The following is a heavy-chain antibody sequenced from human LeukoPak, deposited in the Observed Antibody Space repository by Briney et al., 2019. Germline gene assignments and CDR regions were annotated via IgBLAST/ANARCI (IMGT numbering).Heavy chain of an antibody. D-gene: IGHD3-22*01. CDR3: ARDYWHDSRGAIGAFDV. CDR2: IWYDGRSE. V-gene: IGHV3-33*01. Sequence: PGRSLRLSCVASGFSFSNYGMHWVRQGPGKGLEWVALIWYDGRSEYYADSVKGRFTISRDNSKNTLYLQMNSLRADDTAVYYCARDYWHDSRGAIGAFDVWGQGTVVTVSS. J-gene: IGHJ3*01. CDR1: GFSFSNYG.